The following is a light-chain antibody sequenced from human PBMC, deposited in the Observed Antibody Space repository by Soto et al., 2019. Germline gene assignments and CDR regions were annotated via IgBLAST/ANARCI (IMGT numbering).Light chain of an antibody. V-gene: IGKV1-39*01. J-gene: IGKJ1*01. Sequence: IQVTQSPSSLSASVGDRVTITCRASQSIRIYLNWYQQKPGKAPELLIYAASTLQSGVPSRFSGSGSGTEFTLTISSLQPDDFATYYCQQFRTFGQGTKVDIK. CDR3: QQFRT. CDR1: QSIRIY. CDR2: AAS.